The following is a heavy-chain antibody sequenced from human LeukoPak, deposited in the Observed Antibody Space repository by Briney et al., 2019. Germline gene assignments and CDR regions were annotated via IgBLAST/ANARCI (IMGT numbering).Heavy chain of an antibody. CDR3: AKDLMRDRWFGES. D-gene: IGHD3-10*01. V-gene: IGHV3-30*02. J-gene: IGHJ5*02. CDR1: GFTFSDHY. Sequence: GGSLRLSCAASGFTFSDHYMDWVRQAPDKGLEWVAFIRFDGNDKFYADSVKGRFTISKDTSRNTLYLQMNSLRAEDTAVYYCAKDLMRDRWFGESWGQGTLVTVSS. CDR2: IRFDGNDK.